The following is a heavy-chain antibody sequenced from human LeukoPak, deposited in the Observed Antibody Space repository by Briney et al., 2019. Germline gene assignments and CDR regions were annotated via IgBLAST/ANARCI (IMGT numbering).Heavy chain of an antibody. CDR2: IYYSAST. CDR3: AAPGSITQHAFDI. D-gene: IGHD2-2*01. J-gene: IGHJ3*02. V-gene: IGHV4-59*01. Sequence: SETLSLTCTVSGGSISSYYWSWLRQPPGKGLEWIGYIYYSASTNYNPSLKSRVTISVDTSKNQFSLKPSSVTAADTAVYYCAAPGSITQHAFDIWGQGTMVTVSS. CDR1: GGSISSYY.